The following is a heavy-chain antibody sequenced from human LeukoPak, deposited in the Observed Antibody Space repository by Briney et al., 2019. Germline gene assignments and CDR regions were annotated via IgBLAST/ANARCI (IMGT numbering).Heavy chain of an antibody. V-gene: IGHV1-2*02. J-gene: IGHJ4*02. CDR3: ARDMGVPGIVAAFDY. CDR2: IHPKRGGT. Sequence: GAAVNDSFQTCLYTLTHYLLHWVRQPPGQGLDGMGLIHPKRGGTHYEQKLQGRVSMPRDTSISTIYMELSRLRSDDTGGAVYYCARDMGVPGIVAAFDYWGQGNLVTVSS. D-gene: IGHD6-19*01. CDR1: LYTLTHYL.